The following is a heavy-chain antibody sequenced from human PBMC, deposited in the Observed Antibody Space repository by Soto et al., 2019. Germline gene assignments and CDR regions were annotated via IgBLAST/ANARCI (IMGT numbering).Heavy chain of an antibody. CDR2: ISGSGGST. J-gene: IGHJ5*02. CDR1: GFTFSSYA. V-gene: IGHV3-23*01. Sequence: GGSLRLSCAASGFTFSSYAMSWVRQAPGKGQEWVSAISGSGGSTYYADSVKGRFTISRDNSKNTLYLQMNSLRAEDTGVYYYAKGSWPIFGVVGINWFDHWGQGTLVTVSS. D-gene: IGHD3-3*01. CDR3: AKGSWPIFGVVGINWFDH.